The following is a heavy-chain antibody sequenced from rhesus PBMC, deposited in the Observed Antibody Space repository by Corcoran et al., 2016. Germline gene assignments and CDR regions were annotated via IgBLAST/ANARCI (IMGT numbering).Heavy chain of an antibody. V-gene: IGHV4-80*01. CDR2: RKGNRGST. CDR3: ARAATGRVCSY. CDR1: GASLSSYW. D-gene: IGHD5-12*01. J-gene: IGHJ4*01. Sequence: QVQLQESGPGLVKPSETLSLTCAVSGASLSSYWLHWIRHSPGKGMEWIGERKGNRGSTNYNPSLKSRVTISKDASKNQFSLKLSSVTAADTAVYYCARAATGRVCSYWGQGVLVTVSS.